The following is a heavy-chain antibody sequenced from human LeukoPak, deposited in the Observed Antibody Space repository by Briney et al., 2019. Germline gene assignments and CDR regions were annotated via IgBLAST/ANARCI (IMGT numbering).Heavy chain of an antibody. CDR3: VRGGTFRYSGTSGDY. CDR1: GFTFSTYW. V-gene: IGHV3-7*03. D-gene: IGHD1-26*01. J-gene: IGHJ4*02. CDR2: IRQDGGEA. Sequence: GGSLRLSCAASGFTFSTYWMTWVRQGPGKGLEWVANIRQDGGEAYYVDSVKGRFTISRDNAKASVYLQMNSLTAVDTAVYYCVRGGTFRYSGTSGDYWGQGTLVTVSS.